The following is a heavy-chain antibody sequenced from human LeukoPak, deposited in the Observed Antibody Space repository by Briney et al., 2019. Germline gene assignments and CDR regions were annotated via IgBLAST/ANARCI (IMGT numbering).Heavy chain of an antibody. J-gene: IGHJ4*02. CDR1: GFTFDDHG. Sequence: GGSLRLSCAASGFTFDDHGMSWVRHAPGKGLEWVSSITWNGGSTAYADSVKGRFTISRDNAKNSLYLQMNSLRAEDTAVYYCARDRISTLGYRHGAYFDYWGQGTLVTVSS. CDR2: ITWNGGST. D-gene: IGHD3-16*02. V-gene: IGHV3-20*04. CDR3: ARDRISTLGYRHGAYFDY.